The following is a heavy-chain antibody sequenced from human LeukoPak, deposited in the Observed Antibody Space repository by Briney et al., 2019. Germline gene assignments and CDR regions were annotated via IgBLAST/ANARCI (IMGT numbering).Heavy chain of an antibody. D-gene: IGHD2-2*01. Sequence: ASVKVSCKASGYTFTGYYLHWVRQAPGQGLEWMGWINPNSGGTTYAQTFQGRVTMTRDTSISTAYMELSRLRSDDTAVYYCAREVVVAALRPRRQRNWFDPWGQRTLVTVSS. CDR2: INPNSGGT. J-gene: IGHJ5*02. CDR1: GYTFTGYY. CDR3: AREVVVAALRPRRQRNWFDP. V-gene: IGHV1-2*02.